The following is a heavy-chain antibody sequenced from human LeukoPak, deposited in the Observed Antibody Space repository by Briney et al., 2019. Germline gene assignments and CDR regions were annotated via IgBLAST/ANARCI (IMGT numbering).Heavy chain of an antibody. CDR2: IKQDGSEK. V-gene: IGHV3-7*01. CDR1: GFTFSSYW. Sequence: GGSLRLSCAASGFTFSSYWMSWVRQAPGKGLEWVANIKQDGSEKYYVDSVKGRFTISRGNAKNSLYLQMNSLRAEDTAVYYCARDSQGYCSGGSCYPVFDYWGQGTLVTVSS. D-gene: IGHD2-15*01. CDR3: ARDSQGYCSGGSCYPVFDY. J-gene: IGHJ4*02.